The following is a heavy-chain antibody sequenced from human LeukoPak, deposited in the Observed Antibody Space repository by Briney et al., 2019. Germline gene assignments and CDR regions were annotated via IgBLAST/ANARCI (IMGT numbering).Heavy chain of an antibody. D-gene: IGHD2-15*01. CDR3: ARCSGWFSAFDI. J-gene: IGHJ3*02. Sequence: SETLSLTCTVSGGSISSYYWSWIRQPPGKGLEWIGYIYYSGSTNYNPSLKSRVTISVDTSKNQFSLKLRSVTAADTAVYYCARCSGWFSAFDIWGQGTMVTVSS. CDR1: GGSISSYY. CDR2: IYYSGST. V-gene: IGHV4-59*01.